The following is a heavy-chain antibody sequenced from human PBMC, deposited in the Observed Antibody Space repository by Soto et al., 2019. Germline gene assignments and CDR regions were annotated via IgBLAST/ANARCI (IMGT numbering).Heavy chain of an antibody. J-gene: IGHJ6*02. D-gene: IGHD6-19*01. Sequence: LLKVAFKASGYTFTGYYMRWVRQAPGQGLEWMGWINPNSGGTNYAQKFQGRVTMTRDTSISTAYMELSRLRSDDTAVYYCAGDSSGWYGYYYYGMDVWGQGTTVTVSS. CDR1: GYTFTGYY. CDR2: INPNSGGT. V-gene: IGHV1-2*02. CDR3: AGDSSGWYGYYYYGMDV.